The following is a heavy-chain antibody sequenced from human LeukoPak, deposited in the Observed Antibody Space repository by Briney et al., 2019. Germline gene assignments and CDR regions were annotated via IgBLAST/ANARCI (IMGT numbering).Heavy chain of an antibody. J-gene: IGHJ5*02. CDR2: ISGSGGST. Sequence: GGSLRLSCAASGFTFSSYAMSWVRQAPGKGLERVSAISGSGGSTYYADSVKGRFTISRDNSKNTLYLQMNSLRAEDTAVYYCAKIRSAVRVNWFDPWGQGTLVTVSS. V-gene: IGHV3-23*01. CDR3: AKIRSAVRVNWFDP. D-gene: IGHD3-10*01. CDR1: GFTFSSYA.